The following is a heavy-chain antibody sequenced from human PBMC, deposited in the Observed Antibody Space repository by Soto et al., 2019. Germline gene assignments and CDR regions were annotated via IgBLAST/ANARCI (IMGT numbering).Heavy chain of an antibody. CDR1: GFTFSVFA. CDR2: ISGSGGST. V-gene: IGHV3-23*01. J-gene: IGHJ4*02. Sequence: GSLRLCWAASGFTFSVFAVSCVRQAPGKGLECVSGISGSGGSTSYADSVKGRFTISRDNSKNTLSLQMNSLRAEDTAVYYCAKALYGGHDYWGPGTLVTVSS. CDR3: AKALYGGHDY. D-gene: IGHD4-17*01.